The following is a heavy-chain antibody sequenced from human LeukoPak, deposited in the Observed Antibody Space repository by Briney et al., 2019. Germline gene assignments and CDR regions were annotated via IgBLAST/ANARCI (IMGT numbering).Heavy chain of an antibody. V-gene: IGHV3-23*01. Sequence: GGSLRLSCAASGFTFSSYAMSWVRQAPGKGLEWVSAISDSGGSTNYADSVKGRFTISRDNSKNTLYLQMNSLKAEDTAVYYCAKGRPGGAVLAAYFDYWGQGTLLTVSS. J-gene: IGHJ4*02. CDR1: GFTFSSYA. CDR3: AKGRPGGAVLAAYFDY. D-gene: IGHD2/OR15-2a*01. CDR2: ISDSGGST.